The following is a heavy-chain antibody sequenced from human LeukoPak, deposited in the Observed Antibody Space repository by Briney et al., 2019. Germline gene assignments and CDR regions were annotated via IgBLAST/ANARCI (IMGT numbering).Heavy chain of an antibody. CDR2: IYPGDSDT. Sequence: GESLKISCKGSGYSFTSYWIAWVRQMPGKGLEWMGIIYPGDSDTRYSPSFQGQVTISADKSISTAYLQWSSLKASDTAMYYCARLRNYYDSSGYYWRYYFDYWGQGTLVTVSS. CDR3: ARLRNYYDSSGYYWRYYFDY. D-gene: IGHD3-22*01. CDR1: GYSFTSYW. J-gene: IGHJ4*02. V-gene: IGHV5-51*01.